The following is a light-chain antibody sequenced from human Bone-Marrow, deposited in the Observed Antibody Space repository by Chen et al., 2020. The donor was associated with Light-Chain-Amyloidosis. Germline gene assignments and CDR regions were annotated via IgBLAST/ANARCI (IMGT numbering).Light chain of an antibody. Sequence: QSALTQPASVSGSPGQSITISCTGTSSDVGGYNYVSWYQQHPGKATKLMIYDVSNRPSGVSNRFPGYTSGNTASLTISGLQAEDEADYYCSSYTSSSTRVFGGGTKLTVL. CDR3: SSYTSSSTRV. CDR1: SSDVGGYNY. CDR2: DVS. J-gene: IGLJ3*02. V-gene: IGLV2-14*01.